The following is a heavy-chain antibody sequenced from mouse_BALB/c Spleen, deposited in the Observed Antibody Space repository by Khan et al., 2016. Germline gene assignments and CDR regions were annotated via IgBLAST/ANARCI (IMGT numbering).Heavy chain of an antibody. CDR1: GFTFSNYV. CDR3: ARIGDGYHYAMDY. J-gene: IGHJ4*01. CDR2: IRSGGST. V-gene: IGHV5-6-5*01. Sequence: EVELVESGGGLVKPGGSLKLSCAASGFTFSNYVMSWVRQTPEKRLEWVASIRSGGSTYYPDSVKGRFTISRDTARNNLYLQMSSLRSEGTAMYYCARIGDGYHYAMDYWGQGTSVTVSS. D-gene: IGHD2-3*01.